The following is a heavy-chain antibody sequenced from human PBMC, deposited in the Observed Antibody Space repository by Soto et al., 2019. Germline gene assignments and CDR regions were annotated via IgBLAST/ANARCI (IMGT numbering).Heavy chain of an antibody. CDR1: GYSFTSYW. V-gene: IGHV5-51*01. J-gene: IGHJ6*02. CDR3: ARRHRYYDFWSGYSSNYYYGMDV. CDR2: IYPGDSDT. D-gene: IGHD3-3*01. Sequence: GESLKISCKGSGYSFTSYWIGWVRQMHGKGLEWMGIIYPGDSDTRYSPSFQGQVTISADKSISTAYLQWSSLKASDTAMYYGARRHRYYDFWSGYSSNYYYGMDVWGQGTTVTVSS.